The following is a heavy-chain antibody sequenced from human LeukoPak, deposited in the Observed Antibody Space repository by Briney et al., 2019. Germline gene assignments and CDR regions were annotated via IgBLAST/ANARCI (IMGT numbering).Heavy chain of an antibody. V-gene: IGHV3-30-3*01. CDR1: GVTPRSDA. D-gene: IGHD5-24*01. J-gene: IGHJ4*02. CDR2: ISYDGGNK. Sequence: RGSLRLSCADSGVTPRSDAMRWGRPAPGKGLEWVAVISYDGGNKYYADTLKSRLTISRDNAKNTLYLQMNSLRAEDTAGYYCARGQTWLVDCWGEGALVTVSS. CDR3: ARGQTWLVDC.